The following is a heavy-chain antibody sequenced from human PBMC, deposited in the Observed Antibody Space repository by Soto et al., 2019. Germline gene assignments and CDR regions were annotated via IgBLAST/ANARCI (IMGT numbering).Heavy chain of an antibody. CDR1: CGSISSYY. V-gene: IGHV4-59*01. CDR2: MYNTGST. D-gene: IGHD2-21*02. J-gene: IGHJ6*02. Sequence: PSETLSLTCTVSCGSISSYYRTWIRQPPGKGLEWIGFMYNTGSTVYNPPFKSRVTISVDTSKNQFSLKLNSVTAADTAVYYCARDLWGYCGTDCYPLDVWGQGTTVTVSS. CDR3: ARDLWGYCGTDCYPLDV.